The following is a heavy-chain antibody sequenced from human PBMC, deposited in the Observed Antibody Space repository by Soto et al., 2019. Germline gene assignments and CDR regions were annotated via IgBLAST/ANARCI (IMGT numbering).Heavy chain of an antibody. CDR1: GVSISGTSSY. D-gene: IGHD3-16*02. CDR2: IYYSGET. J-gene: IGHJ1*01. CDR3: ARHGSF. Sequence: PWETLSLTCTVSGVSISGTSSYWGWIRQTPAKGLEWIGTIYYSGETFYNPSLKSRVTISIDTSKNHFSLNLTSVTAADTAIYYCARHGSFWGQGALVTVSS. V-gene: IGHV4-39*01.